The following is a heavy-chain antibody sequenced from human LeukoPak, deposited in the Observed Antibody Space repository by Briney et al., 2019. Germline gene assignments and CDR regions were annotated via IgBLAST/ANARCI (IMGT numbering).Heavy chain of an antibody. Sequence: GRSLRLSCAASGFTFSSYDMHWVRQAPGKGLEWVAFISYDGSNKYYADSVKGRFTISRDNSKNTLSLQMNSLRAEDTAVYYCAKIQDIVSTFDYWGQGTLVTVSS. CDR1: GFTFSSYD. CDR2: ISYDGSNK. V-gene: IGHV3-30*18. J-gene: IGHJ4*02. CDR3: AKIQDIVSTFDY. D-gene: IGHD5/OR15-5a*01.